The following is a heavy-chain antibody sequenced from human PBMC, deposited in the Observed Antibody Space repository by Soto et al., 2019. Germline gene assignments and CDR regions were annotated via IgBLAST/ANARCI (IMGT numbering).Heavy chain of an antibody. CDR2: IYYSGST. CDR3: ARYDFWSGYQDNWFDP. CDR1: GGSISSYY. Sequence: SGTLSITCTVSGGSISSYYWSWIRQHPGKGLEWIGYIYYSGSTNYNPSLKSRVTISVDTSKNQFSLKLSSVTAADTAVYYCARYDFWSGYQDNWFDPWGQGTLVTVSS. V-gene: IGHV4-59*01. J-gene: IGHJ5*02. D-gene: IGHD3-3*01.